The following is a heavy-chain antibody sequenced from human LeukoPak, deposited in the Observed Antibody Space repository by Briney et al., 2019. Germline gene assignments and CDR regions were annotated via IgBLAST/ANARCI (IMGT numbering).Heavy chain of an antibody. CDR2: MNLNSGNK. D-gene: IGHD2-2*01. J-gene: IGHJ6*02. V-gene: IGHV1-8*01. Sequence: GASVTVSFKASGYTFTKYDINGVRQAAGQGREGMGWMNLNSGNKGYLQKFQGRVTMTRSTSISTAYMELSSLRSEDTAVYYCARGVRAKLPVRVGPASTFYYCYGMDVWGQGTTVTVSS. CDR1: GYTFTKYD. CDR3: ARGVRAKLPVRVGPASTFYYCYGMDV.